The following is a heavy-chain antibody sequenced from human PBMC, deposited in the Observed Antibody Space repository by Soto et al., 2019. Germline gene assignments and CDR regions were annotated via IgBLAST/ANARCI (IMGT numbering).Heavy chain of an antibody. V-gene: IGHV3-74*01. J-gene: IGHJ4*02. CDR2: INSDGSST. Sequence: GQSQKIPCAASCWNWRSYWMHWFLQAPGKGLVWVSRINSDGSSTSYAGSVKGRFTISRDNAKNTLYLQMNSLRAEDTAVYYCXRTSLVVAAATREDYWGQGTLVTVSS. D-gene: IGHD2-15*01. CDR1: CWNWRSYW. CDR3: XRTSLVVAAATREDY.